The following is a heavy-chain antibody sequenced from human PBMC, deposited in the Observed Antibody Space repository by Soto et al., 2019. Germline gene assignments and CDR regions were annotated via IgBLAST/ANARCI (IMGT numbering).Heavy chain of an antibody. CDR1: GFTFSGYY. CDR3: ARDGTYYDFWSGYYPPTGFDY. J-gene: IGHJ4*02. V-gene: IGHV3-11*01. Sequence: PGGSLRLSCAASGFTFSGYYMSWIRQAPGKGLEWVSYISSSGSTIYYADSVKGRFTISRDNAKNSLYLQMNSLRAEDTAVYYCARDGTYYDFWSGYYPPTGFDYWGQGTLVTVSS. CDR2: ISSSGSTI. D-gene: IGHD3-3*01.